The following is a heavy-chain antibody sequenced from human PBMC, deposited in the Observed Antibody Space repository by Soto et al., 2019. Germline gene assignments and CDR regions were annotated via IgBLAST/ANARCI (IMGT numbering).Heavy chain of an antibody. Sequence: QVQLQESGPGLVKPSGTLSLTCAVSGGSISSSNWWTWVRQPPGKGLEWIGEIYHTGSTNYNPSLKSRVTISVDKSKNQFSLKLTSVTAADTAVYYCARAPSHCSSRSCSPQTEWGQGTLVTVSS. CDR3: ARAPSHCSSRSCSPQTE. D-gene: IGHD2-2*01. J-gene: IGHJ4*02. CDR2: IYHTGST. V-gene: IGHV4-4*02. CDR1: GGSISSSNW.